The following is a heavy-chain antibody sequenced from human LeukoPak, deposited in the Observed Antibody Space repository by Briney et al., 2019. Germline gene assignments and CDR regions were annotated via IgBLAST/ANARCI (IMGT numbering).Heavy chain of an antibody. D-gene: IGHD6-13*01. CDR1: RFTFSKFW. Sequence: GGSLRLSCAASRFTFSKFWMSWVRQAPGKGLEWVANIKSDGSEKYYVDSVKGRFTVSRDNAKNSLYLQMNSLRAEATAVYYCARGASSWDYWGQGTLVTVSS. CDR3: ARGASSWDY. CDR2: IKSDGSEK. J-gene: IGHJ4*02. V-gene: IGHV3-7*04.